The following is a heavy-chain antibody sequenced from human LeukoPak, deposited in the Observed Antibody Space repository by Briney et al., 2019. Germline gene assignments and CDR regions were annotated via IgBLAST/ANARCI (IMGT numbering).Heavy chain of an antibody. CDR1: GFTFSSYG. CDR3: ARDSGSYFGSDY. CDR2: ISASGDAT. D-gene: IGHD1-26*01. Sequence: PGGSLRLSCAASGFTFSSYGMSWVRQAPGKGLECVSIISASGDATKYADSVEGRFTISRDNAKNSLYLQMNSLRAEDTALYYCARDSGSYFGSDYWGQGTLVTVSS. V-gene: IGHV3-23*01. J-gene: IGHJ4*02.